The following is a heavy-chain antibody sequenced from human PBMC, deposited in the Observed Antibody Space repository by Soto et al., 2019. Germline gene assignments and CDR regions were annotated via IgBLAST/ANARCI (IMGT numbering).Heavy chain of an antibody. CDR1: GFSLSTSGVG. V-gene: IGHV2-5*02. CDR3: ALKGDRYRRFKY. CDR2: IYWDDDK. D-gene: IGHD3-16*01. J-gene: IGHJ4*02. Sequence: QITLKESGPTLVKPTQTLTLTCTLSGFSLSTSGVGVGWIRQPPGKALEWLALIYWDDDKRYSPFLKSRLTIPQDTSKTQVVLTLTHMDPVDTATYFFALKGDRYRRFKYLGQGTLVTVSS.